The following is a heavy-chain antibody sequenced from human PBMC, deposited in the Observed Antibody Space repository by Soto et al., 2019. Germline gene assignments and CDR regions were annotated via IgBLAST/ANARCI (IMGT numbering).Heavy chain of an antibody. J-gene: IGHJ5*01. CDR2: MGGSGSSA. CDR3: AKHEVAYNGEWDWLDI. CDR1: GGTFKDFA. V-gene: IGHV3-23*01. Sequence: GGSLRLSCAASGGTFKDFAVSWVRQAPGKGMEGVAAMGGSGSSADYADSVKARFTVSRDDSKRTLYLQMSDLRVDDTALHYCAKHEVAYNGEWDWLDIWGHGTLVTVSS. D-gene: IGHD3-10*01.